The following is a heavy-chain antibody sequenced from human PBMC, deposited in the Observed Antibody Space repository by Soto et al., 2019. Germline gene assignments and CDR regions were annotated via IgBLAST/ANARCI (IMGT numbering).Heavy chain of an antibody. CDR1: GGSISSYY. V-gene: IGHV4-59*08. CDR3: ARRYGGNLDY. Sequence: QVQLQESGPGLVKPSETLSLTCTVSGGSISSYYWSWIRKPPGKGLEWIGCIYYSGGTNYNPSLKSRVTISVDSSKNHFSLKLSSVTAADMAVYYCARRYGGNLDYWGQGTLVTVSS. D-gene: IGHD1-26*01. J-gene: IGHJ4*02. CDR2: IYYSGGT.